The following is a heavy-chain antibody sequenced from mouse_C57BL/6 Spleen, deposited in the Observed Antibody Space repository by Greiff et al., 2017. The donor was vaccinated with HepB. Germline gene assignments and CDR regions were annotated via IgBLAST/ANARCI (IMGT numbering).Heavy chain of an antibody. J-gene: IGHJ2*01. Sequence: QVQLQQPGAELVKPGASVKLSCKASGYTFTSYWMHWVKQSPGRGLEWIGMIDPKSGGTKYNEKFKSKATLTVDKSSSTAYMQLSSLTSEDSAVYYCAREDYYGSGYFDYWGEGTTLTVSS. CDR2: IDPKSGGT. CDR1: GYTFTSYW. CDR3: AREDYYGSGYFDY. D-gene: IGHD1-1*01. V-gene: IGHV1-72*01.